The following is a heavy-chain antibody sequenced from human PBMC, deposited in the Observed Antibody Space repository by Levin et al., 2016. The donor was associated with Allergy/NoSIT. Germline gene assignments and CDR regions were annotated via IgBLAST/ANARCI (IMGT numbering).Heavy chain of an antibody. D-gene: IGHD6-6*01. Sequence: WVRQAPGQGLEWMGWISAYNGNTNYAQKLQGRVTMTTDTSTSTAYMELRSLRSDDTAVYYCARTRIAARAPYYFDYWGQGTLVTVSS. J-gene: IGHJ4*02. CDR3: ARTRIAARAPYYFDY. CDR2: ISAYNGNT. V-gene: IGHV1-18*01.